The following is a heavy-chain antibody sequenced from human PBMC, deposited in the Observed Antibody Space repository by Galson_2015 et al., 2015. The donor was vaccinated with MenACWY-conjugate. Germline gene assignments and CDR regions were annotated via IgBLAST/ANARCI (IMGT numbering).Heavy chain of an antibody. CDR1: GDSIRSYY. CDR2: IYSSGST. Sequence: ETLSLTCTVSGDSIRSYYWSWIRQPPGKGLEWIGYIYSSGSTDYNPSLKSRVTISVDTSKNQFSLKLSSVTAADTAMYYCARGGGAYGDYWFGPWGQGTLVTVSS. CDR3: ARGGGAYGDYWFGP. J-gene: IGHJ5*02. V-gene: IGHV4-59*01. D-gene: IGHD4-17*01.